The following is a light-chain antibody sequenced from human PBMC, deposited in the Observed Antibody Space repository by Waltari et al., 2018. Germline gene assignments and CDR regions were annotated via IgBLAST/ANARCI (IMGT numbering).Light chain of an antibody. CDR3: QSYDSSLSAL. V-gene: IGLV1-40*01. CDR1: RSNIGAGYD. CDR2: GNS. J-gene: IGLJ2*01. Sequence: QSVLTQPPSVSGAPGQRVTISCTGSRSNIGAGYDVHWYQQLPGTAPKLLIYGNSNRPSGVPDRFSGSKSGTSASLAITGLQAEDEADYYCQSYDSSLSALFSGGTKLTVL.